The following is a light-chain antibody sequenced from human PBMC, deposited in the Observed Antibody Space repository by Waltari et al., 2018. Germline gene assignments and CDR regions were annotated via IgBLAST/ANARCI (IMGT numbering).Light chain of an antibody. CDR2: DTS. J-gene: IGKJ4*01. CDR1: QSVRVY. CDR3: QQRHNWPLT. Sequence: EIVWTQSPATLSLSPGERATLSCRASQSVRVYLAWYQQKPGQAPRLLIYDTSNRASGTPDRFSGSGSGTDFSLSISSLEPEDFAVYYCQQRHNWPLTFGGGTKVEIK. V-gene: IGKV3-11*01.